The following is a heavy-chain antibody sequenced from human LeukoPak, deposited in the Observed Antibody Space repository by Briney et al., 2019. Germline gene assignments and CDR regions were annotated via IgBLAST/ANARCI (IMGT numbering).Heavy chain of an antibody. CDR1: GFTFSSYS. CDR3: AREEPSLDDAFDI. CDR2: ISSSRTI. Sequence: PGGSLRLSCAASGFTFSSYSMNWVRQAPGKGLEWVPYISSSRTIYYADSVKGRFTISRDNAKNSLYLQMNSLRAEDTAVYYCAREEPSLDDAFDIWGQGTMVTVSS. D-gene: IGHD1-14*01. V-gene: IGHV3-48*01. J-gene: IGHJ3*02.